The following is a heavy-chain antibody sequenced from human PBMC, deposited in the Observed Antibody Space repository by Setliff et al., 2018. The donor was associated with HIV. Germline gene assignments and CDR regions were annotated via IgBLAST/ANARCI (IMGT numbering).Heavy chain of an antibody. D-gene: IGHD1-26*01. CDR2: INVGNGDT. V-gene: IGHV1-3*01. Sequence: ASVKVSCKASGYTFTSYAMHWVRQAPGQRLEWMGWINVGNGDTKYSQKFQGRVTITRDTSASTAYMELSSLRSEDTAVYYCARDRNRGDSGSFGMDVWGQGTTVTVSS. CDR1: GYTFTSYA. CDR3: ARDRNRGDSGSFGMDV. J-gene: IGHJ6*02.